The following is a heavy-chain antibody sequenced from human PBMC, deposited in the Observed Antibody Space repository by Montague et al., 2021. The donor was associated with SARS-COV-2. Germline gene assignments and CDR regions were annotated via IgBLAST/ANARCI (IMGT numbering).Heavy chain of an antibody. D-gene: IGHD2-2*02. Sequence: SETLSLTCAVYGGSFSGYYWSWIRQPPGKGLEWIGEINHSGSTNYNPSLKSRVTISVDTSKNQFSLKLSSVTAADTAVYYCASLTLGYCSSNSCYSDWFDPWGQGTLVTVSS. CDR2: INHSGST. CDR1: GGSFSGYY. V-gene: IGHV4-34*01. CDR3: ASLTLGYCSSNSCYSDWFDP. J-gene: IGHJ5*02.